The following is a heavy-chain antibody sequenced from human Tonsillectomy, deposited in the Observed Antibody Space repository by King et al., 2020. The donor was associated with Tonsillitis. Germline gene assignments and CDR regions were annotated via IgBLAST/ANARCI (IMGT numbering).Heavy chain of an antibody. CDR3: ARDQAYSSFDY. CDR1: EFTFSSFL. J-gene: IGHJ4*02. CDR2: IKPDGSEK. Sequence: VQLVESGGGLVQPGGSLKLSCAASEFTFSSFLITWVRQAPGKGLQWGATIKPDGSEKYYADSLKGRFTVSRENAKNSLDLQMNSLRSEDTALYYCARDQAYSSFDYWGQGTLVTVSS. V-gene: IGHV3-7*04. D-gene: IGHD6-13*01.